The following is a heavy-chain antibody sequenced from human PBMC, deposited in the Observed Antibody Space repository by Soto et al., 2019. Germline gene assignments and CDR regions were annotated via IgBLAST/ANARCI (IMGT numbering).Heavy chain of an antibody. CDR3: AKTESFNGYYNAFDY. D-gene: IGHD3-9*01. V-gene: IGHV3-23*01. CDR1: GFSFSCYA. J-gene: IGHJ4*02. CDR2: ISGGGGST. Sequence: GGSLRLSCAASGFSFSCYAVTWVRQAPGKGLEWVSAISGGGGSTYYADSVKGRFTVSRDNSKNTLHLQMNSLRAEDTAVYYCAKTESFNGYYNAFDYWGRGTQVT.